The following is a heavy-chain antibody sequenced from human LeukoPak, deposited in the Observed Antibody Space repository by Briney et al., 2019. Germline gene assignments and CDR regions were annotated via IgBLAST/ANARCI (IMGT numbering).Heavy chain of an antibody. CDR2: ISHDGSNK. J-gene: IGHJ4*02. CDR3: SRDFFAGTTIFDY. V-gene: IGHV3-30-3*01. CDR1: GFTFSSYA. D-gene: IGHD1-7*01. Sequence: PGGSLRLSCAASGFTFSSYAMHWVRQAPGKGLEWVAFISHDGSNKYYSDSVKGRFTISRDNSKNTLYLQMNSLRAEDTAVYYCSRDFFAGTTIFDYWGQGTLVTVSS.